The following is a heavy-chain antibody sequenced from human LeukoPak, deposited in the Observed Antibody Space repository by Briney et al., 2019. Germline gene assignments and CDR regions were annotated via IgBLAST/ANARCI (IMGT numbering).Heavy chain of an antibody. CDR1: GGSISSGGYY. D-gene: IGHD6-13*01. CDR2: IYYSGST. Sequence: PSETLSLTCTVSGGSISSGGYYWSWMRQHPGKGLEWIGYIYYSGSTYYNPSLKSRVTISVDTSKNQFSLKLSSVTAADTAVYYCASTRSSSWYVFFDYWGQGTLVTVSS. V-gene: IGHV4-31*03. CDR3: ASTRSSSWYVFFDY. J-gene: IGHJ4*02.